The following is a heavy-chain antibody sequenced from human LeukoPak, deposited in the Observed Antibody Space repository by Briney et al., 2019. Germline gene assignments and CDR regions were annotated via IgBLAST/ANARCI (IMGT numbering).Heavy chain of an antibody. J-gene: IGHJ4*02. CDR3: AVRGVPAADIYHDY. CDR2: ISSSSSYI. V-gene: IGHV3-21*01. Sequence: PGGSLRLSCAASGFTFSSYWMSWVRQAPGKGLEWVSSISSSSSYIYYADSVRGRFTSSRDNAENSLYLQMNSLRAEDTAVYYCAVRGVPAADIYHDYWGQGTLVTVTS. CDR1: GFTFSSYW. D-gene: IGHD2-2*01.